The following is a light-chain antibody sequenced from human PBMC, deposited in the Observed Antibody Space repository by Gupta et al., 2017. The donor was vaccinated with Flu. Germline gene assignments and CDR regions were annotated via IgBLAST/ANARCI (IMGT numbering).Light chain of an antibody. V-gene: IGLV2-14*01. CDR1: SSDVGGYNY. Sequence: QSALTQPAAVSGSPGQSITISCTGTSSDVGGYNYVSWYQQHPGKAPKLMIYEVINRPSGVSDRFSGSKCATTAAVTNTGLQAEAEADYYWHSKTSSSNLGVFGTGTKLTVL. CDR3: HSKTSSSNLGV. CDR2: EVI. J-gene: IGLJ1*01.